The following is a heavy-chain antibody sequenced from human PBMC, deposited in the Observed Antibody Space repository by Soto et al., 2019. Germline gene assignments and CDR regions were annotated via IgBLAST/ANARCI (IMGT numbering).Heavy chain of an antibody. V-gene: IGHV3-7*01. J-gene: IGHJ3*02. CDR1: GFTFSSYW. Sequence: EVQLVESGGGLVQPGGSLRLSCAASGFTFSSYWMSWVRQAPGKGLEWVANIKQDGSEKCYVDSVKGRFTISRDNAKNSLYLQVNSLRAEDTAVYYCARGGHCSSTSCYTSRSAFDIWGQGTMVTVSS. CDR2: IKQDGSEK. D-gene: IGHD2-2*02. CDR3: ARGGHCSSTSCYTSRSAFDI.